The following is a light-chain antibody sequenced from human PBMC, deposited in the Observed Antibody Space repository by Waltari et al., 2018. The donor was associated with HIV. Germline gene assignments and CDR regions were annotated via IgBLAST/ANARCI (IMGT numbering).Light chain of an antibody. CDR1: SANIGAGYG. Sequence: QSVLTQPPSVSGAPGPRVTISCSGSSANIGAGYGVHWYRQLPGTAPKLLIYVNNNRPSGVPDRFSGSVSGTSASLAITGLQAEDEADYYCQSYDSSLSGVVFGGGTNLTVL. V-gene: IGLV1-40*01. J-gene: IGLJ2*01. CDR2: VNN. CDR3: QSYDSSLSGVV.